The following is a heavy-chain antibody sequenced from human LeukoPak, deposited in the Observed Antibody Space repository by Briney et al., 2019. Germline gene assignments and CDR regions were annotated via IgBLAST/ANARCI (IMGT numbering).Heavy chain of an antibody. J-gene: IGHJ2*01. D-gene: IGHD6-19*01. CDR2: IHPNSGGT. CDR1: GYAFTGYY. Sequence: ASVKVSCTASGYAFTGYYIHWVRQAPGQGLEWMGWIHPNSGGTNYAQKFQGRVTMTRDTSITTASMELSSLKPDDTAVYYCARDSCGGGGCHYWYFDLWGQGILVTVSS. CDR3: ARDSCGGGGCHYWYFDL. V-gene: IGHV1-2*02.